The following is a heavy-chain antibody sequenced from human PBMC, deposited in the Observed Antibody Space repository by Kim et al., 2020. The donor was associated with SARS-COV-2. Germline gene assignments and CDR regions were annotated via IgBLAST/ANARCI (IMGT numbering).Heavy chain of an antibody. V-gene: IGHV3-30*18. J-gene: IGHJ4*02. CDR1: GFTFSSYG. Sequence: GGSLRLSCAASGFTFSSYGMHWVRQAPGKGLEWVAVISYDGSNKYYADSVKGRFTISRDNSKNTLYLQMNSLRAEDKAVYYCAKTRYSSGGYFDYWGQGTLVTVSS. CDR3: AKTRYSSGGYFDY. D-gene: IGHD6-19*01. CDR2: ISYDGSNK.